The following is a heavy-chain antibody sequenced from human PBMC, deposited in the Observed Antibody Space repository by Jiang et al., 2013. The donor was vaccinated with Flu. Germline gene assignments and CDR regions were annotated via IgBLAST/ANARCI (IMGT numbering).Heavy chain of an antibody. Sequence: AVIWYDGSNKYYADSVKGRFTISRDNSKNTLYLQMNSLRAEDTAVYYCARDRYYYYDSSGPPHYYGMDVWGQGTTVTVSS. CDR2: IWYDGSNK. V-gene: IGHV3-33*01. J-gene: IGHJ6*02. D-gene: IGHD3-22*01. CDR3: ARDRYYYYDSSGPPHYYGMDV.